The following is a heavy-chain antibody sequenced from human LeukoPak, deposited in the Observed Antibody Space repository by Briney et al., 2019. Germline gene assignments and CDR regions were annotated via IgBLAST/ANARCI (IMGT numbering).Heavy chain of an antibody. V-gene: IGHV1-2*02. J-gene: IGHJ4*02. D-gene: IGHD2-21*01. CDR3: ARSQIPDF. CDR1: GDTFTVYY. CDR2: INPNSGDT. Sequence: ASLRVSSKPSGDTFTVYYMHWVRQAPGQGLEWMGWINPNSGDTKCVQKFQGRVTMTRDTSIGTAYMELSRLTSDDTDVYYCARSQIPDFWGQGALVSVS.